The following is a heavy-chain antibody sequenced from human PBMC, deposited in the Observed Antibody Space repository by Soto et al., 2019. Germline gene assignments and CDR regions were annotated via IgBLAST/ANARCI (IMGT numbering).Heavy chain of an antibody. V-gene: IGHV4-34*01. D-gene: IGHD7-27*01. CDR3: ARGWGRIFDY. Sequence: QVQLQQWRGGLLKPSETLSLTCAVYGGSFSGYYWNWIRQPPGKGLEWIGEINHSGSTNYNPSLKSRVTLSVDTSKNQFSLKLSSVTAADTAVYYCARGWGRIFDYWGQGTLVTVSS. J-gene: IGHJ4*02. CDR1: GGSFSGYY. CDR2: INHSGST.